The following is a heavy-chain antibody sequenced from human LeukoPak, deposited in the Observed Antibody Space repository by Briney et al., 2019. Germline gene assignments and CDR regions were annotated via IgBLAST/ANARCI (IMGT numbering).Heavy chain of an antibody. J-gene: IGHJ4*02. D-gene: IGHD3-10*01. Sequence: SVKVSCKASGYTFTSYGFSWVRQAPGQGLEWMGGIIPIFGTANYAQKFQGRVTITADKSTSTAYMELSSLRSEDTAVYYCASRNRYGSGSYQIDYWGQGTLVTVSS. CDR3: ASRNRYGSGSYQIDY. CDR2: IIPIFGTA. V-gene: IGHV1-69*06. CDR1: GYTFTSYG.